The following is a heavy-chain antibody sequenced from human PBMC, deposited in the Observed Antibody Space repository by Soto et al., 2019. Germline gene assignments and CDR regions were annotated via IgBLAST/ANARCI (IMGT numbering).Heavy chain of an antibody. Sequence: QVQLQESGPGLVKPSETLSLTCTVSGGSISSYYWSWIRQPPGKGLEWIGYIYYSGSTNYNPSLKSRVTISVDTSKNQFSLKLSSVTAADTAVYYCARDGYYYGLDVWGQGTTVTVSS. J-gene: IGHJ6*02. CDR2: IYYSGST. CDR1: GGSISSYY. D-gene: IGHD6-13*01. CDR3: ARDGYYYGLDV. V-gene: IGHV4-59*01.